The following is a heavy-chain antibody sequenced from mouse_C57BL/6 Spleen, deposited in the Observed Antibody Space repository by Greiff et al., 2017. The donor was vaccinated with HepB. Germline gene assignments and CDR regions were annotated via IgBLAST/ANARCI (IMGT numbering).Heavy chain of an antibody. CDR2: ISDGGSYT. CDR1: GFTFSSYA. V-gene: IGHV5-4*01. D-gene: IGHD4-1*01. J-gene: IGHJ1*03. Sequence: EVMLVESGGGLVKPGGSLKLSCAASGFTFSSYAMSWVRQTPEKRLEWVATISDGGSYTYYPDNVKGRFTISRDNAKNNLYLHMSHLKSEDTAMYYCAREGQTGDWYFDVWGTGTTVTVSS. CDR3: AREGQTGDWYFDV.